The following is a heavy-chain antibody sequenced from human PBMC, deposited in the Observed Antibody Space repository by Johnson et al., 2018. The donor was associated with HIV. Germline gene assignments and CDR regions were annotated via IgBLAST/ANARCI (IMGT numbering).Heavy chain of an antibody. Sequence: QVQLVESGGGVVQPGGSLGLSCAASGFTFSSYGMHWVRQAPGKGLEWVAFIRYDGSNKYYTDSVKGRFTISRDNSKNPLYLQMNSLRTGDTALYYCVQGYYDILTGNYDAFDSWGQGTMVIVSS. CDR1: GFTFSSYG. D-gene: IGHD3-9*01. CDR3: VQGYYDILTGNYDAFDS. J-gene: IGHJ3*02. CDR2: IRYDGSNK. V-gene: IGHV3-30*02.